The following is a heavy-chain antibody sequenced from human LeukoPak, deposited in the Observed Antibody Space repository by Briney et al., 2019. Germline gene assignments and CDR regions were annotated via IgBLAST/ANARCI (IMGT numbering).Heavy chain of an antibody. J-gene: IGHJ6*03. CDR3: ATTMVRGKNYYYYMDV. CDR1: GVSISSYY. Sequence: SETLSLTCTVSGVSISSYYWSWIRQPAGKGLEWIGRIYTSGSTNYNPSLKSRVTMSVDTSKNQFSLKLSSVTAADTAVYYCATTMVRGKNYYYYMDVWGKGTTVTISS. CDR2: IYTSGST. V-gene: IGHV4-4*07. D-gene: IGHD3-10*01.